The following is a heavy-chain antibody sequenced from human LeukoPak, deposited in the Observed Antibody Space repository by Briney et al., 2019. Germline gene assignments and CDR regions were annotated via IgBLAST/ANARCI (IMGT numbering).Heavy chain of an antibody. V-gene: IGHV3-23*01. CDR1: GFTFSSYA. J-gene: IGHJ6*02. D-gene: IGHD4-17*01. Sequence: GGSLRLSCAASGFTFSSYAMSWVRQAPGKGLEWVSAISGSGGSTYYADSVKGRFTISRDNSKNTLYLQMNSLRAEDTAVYYCAKLIDYGDYPPYYGMDVWGQGTTVTVSS. CDR2: ISGSGGST. CDR3: AKLIDYGDYPPYYGMDV.